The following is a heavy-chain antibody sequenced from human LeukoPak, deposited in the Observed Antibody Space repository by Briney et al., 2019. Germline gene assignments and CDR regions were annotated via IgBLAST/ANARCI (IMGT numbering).Heavy chain of an antibody. CDR3: AKAKGRGSPGRDYFDY. Sequence: GGSLRLSCAASGFTFSSSAMSWVRQAPGKGLEWVSGISDSGGSTYYADSVKGRFTISRDNSKNTLYLQMNSLRAEDTAVYYCAKAKGRGSPGRDYFDYWGQGTLVTVSS. CDR1: GFTFSSSA. V-gene: IGHV3-23*01. CDR2: ISDSGGST. D-gene: IGHD3-10*01. J-gene: IGHJ4*02.